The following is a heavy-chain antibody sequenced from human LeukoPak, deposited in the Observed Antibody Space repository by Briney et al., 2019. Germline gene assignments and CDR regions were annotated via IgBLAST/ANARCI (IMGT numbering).Heavy chain of an antibody. J-gene: IGHJ3*01. V-gene: IGHV4-59*11. Sequence: SETLSLTCTVSGGSFTTHYWSWIRQPPGKGLEWIGYISYIGSTNYNPFLKSRVTISIDTSKNEVSLMLTSVTAADTAVYYCASDSISMNAFDAWGQGTSHRLF. CDR1: GGSFTTHY. CDR2: ISYIGST. D-gene: IGHD3-22*01. CDR3: ASDSISMNAFDA.